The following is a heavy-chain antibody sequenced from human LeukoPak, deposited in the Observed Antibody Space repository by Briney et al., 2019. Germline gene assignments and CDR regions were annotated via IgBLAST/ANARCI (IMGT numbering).Heavy chain of an antibody. CDR3: TRGLTH. V-gene: IGHV4-34*01. Sequence: PSETLSLTCSVYGGSFSGYYWRWIRQPPGKGLEWIGEINHSGNSNYNPSLKSRVTISVDTSKNQFSLKLNSVTAADTGVYYCTRGLTHWGQGTLVTVSS. CDR2: INHSGNS. CDR1: GGSFSGYY. J-gene: IGHJ4*02.